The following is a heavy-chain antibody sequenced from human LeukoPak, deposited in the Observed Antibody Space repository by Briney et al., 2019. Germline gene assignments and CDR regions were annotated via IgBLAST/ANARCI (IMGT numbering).Heavy chain of an antibody. V-gene: IGHV1-24*01. D-gene: IGHD6-19*01. CDR1: GYTLTELS. CDR3: ATAYSSGWYILIY. CDR2: FDPEDGET. Sequence: ASVKVSCKVSGYTLTELSMHWVRQAPGKGLEWMGGFDPEDGETIYAQKFQGRVTMTEDTSTDTAYMELSSLRSGDTAVYYCATAYSSGWYILIYWGQGTLVTVSS. J-gene: IGHJ4*02.